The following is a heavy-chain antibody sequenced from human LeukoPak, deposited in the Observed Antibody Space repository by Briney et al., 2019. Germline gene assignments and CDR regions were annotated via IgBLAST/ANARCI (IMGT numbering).Heavy chain of an antibody. J-gene: IGHJ4*02. Sequence: PSETLSLTCTVSGGSISRYYWTLIGQPPGKGLEWIGYIYYSGSTNYNPSLKSRVTISVDTSKNQFSLKLSSVTAADTAVYYCARNPRLYNILTGNRPLEYYFDYWGQGTLVTVSS. V-gene: IGHV4-59*01. D-gene: IGHD3-9*01. CDR1: GGSISRYY. CDR2: IYYSGST. CDR3: ARNPRLYNILTGNRPLEYYFDY.